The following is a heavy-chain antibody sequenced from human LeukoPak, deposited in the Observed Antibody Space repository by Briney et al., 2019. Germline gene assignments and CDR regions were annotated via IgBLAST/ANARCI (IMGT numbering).Heavy chain of an antibody. CDR2: IYYSGST. CDR3: ASLTMIVVP. V-gene: IGHV4-39*07. J-gene: IGHJ4*02. Sequence: SETLSLTCTVSGGSISSSSYYWGWIRQPPGKGLEWIGSIYYSGSTYYNPSLKSRVTISVDTSKNQFSLKLSSVTAADTAVYYCASLTMIVVPWGQGTLVTVSS. D-gene: IGHD3-22*01. CDR1: GGSISSSSYY.